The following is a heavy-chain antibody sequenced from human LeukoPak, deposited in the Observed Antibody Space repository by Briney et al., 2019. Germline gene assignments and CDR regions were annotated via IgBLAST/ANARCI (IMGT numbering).Heavy chain of an antibody. CDR2: IKYDGSEK. CDR3: ASLSLGHY. J-gene: IGHJ4*02. D-gene: IGHD6-6*01. Sequence: GGSLRLSCAASGFTFSSYWMSWVRQAPGKGLEWVANIKYDGSEKYYVGSVKGRFSISRDNAKNSLYLQMNSLRAEDTAVYYCASLSLGHYWGQGTLVTVSS. CDR1: GFTFSSYW. V-gene: IGHV3-7*01.